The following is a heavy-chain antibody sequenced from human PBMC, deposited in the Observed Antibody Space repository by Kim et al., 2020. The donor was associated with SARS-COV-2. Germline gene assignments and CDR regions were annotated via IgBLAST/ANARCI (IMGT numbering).Heavy chain of an antibody. D-gene: IGHD3-10*01. CDR3: ARVRQPVRGLNGMDV. Sequence: DSVKGRFTISGNDAKNSLYLQMNSLRAEDTAVYYCARVRQPVRGLNGMDVWGQGTTVTVSS. J-gene: IGHJ6*02. V-gene: IGHV3-11*06.